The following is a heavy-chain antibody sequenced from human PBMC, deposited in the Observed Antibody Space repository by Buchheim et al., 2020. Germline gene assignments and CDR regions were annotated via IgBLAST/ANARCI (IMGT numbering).Heavy chain of an antibody. CDR2: VSASGDS. CDR3: ARDCGGDCYGHYYGLDV. D-gene: IGHD2-21*02. J-gene: IGHJ6*02. Sequence: QVQLQESGPGLVKPSETLSLTCNVSGGSITGSYWSWIRQPPGKGLEWIGYVSASGDSIYNPSLESRVTLSVEPYKNQFSLELRSATAADTAIYYCARDCGGDCYGHYYGLDVWGQGTT. CDR1: GGSITGSY. V-gene: IGHV4-59*12.